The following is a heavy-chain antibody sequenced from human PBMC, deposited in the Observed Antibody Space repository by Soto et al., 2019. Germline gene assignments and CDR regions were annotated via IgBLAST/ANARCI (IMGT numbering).Heavy chain of an antibody. CDR2: INVGTGNT. V-gene: IGHV1-3*01. Sequence: VKVSCKASGYIFTNYAIRWVRQAPGQRLEWVGWINVGTGNTKYSQNFQGRVTITRDTSATTAYMELSSLRSEDTAVYYCARGAGYCSGDCWNDYYYAMDVWGQGTTVTVSS. CDR3: ARGAGYCSGDCWNDYYYAMDV. CDR1: GYIFTNYA. D-gene: IGHD2-21*02. J-gene: IGHJ6*02.